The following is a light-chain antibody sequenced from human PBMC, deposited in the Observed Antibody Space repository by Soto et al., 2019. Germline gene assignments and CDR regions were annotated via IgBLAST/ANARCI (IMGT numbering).Light chain of an antibody. Sequence: DIVLTQSPESLAVSLGERATINCKSSQSVQLSFNNRNYIAWYLQKPGQSPQLLFYWASTRRQGVPDRFSGSGSGTDFTLTISRLEPEDFAVYYCQQYGRSAGLFTFGPGTKVDIK. CDR1: QSVQLSFNNRNY. V-gene: IGKV4-1*01. J-gene: IGKJ3*01. CDR2: WAS. CDR3: QQYGRSAGLFT.